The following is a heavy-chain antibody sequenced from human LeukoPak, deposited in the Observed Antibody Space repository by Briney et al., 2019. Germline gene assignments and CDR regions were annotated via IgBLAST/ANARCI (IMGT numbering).Heavy chain of an antibody. CDR1: GFTFSSYA. V-gene: IGHV3-23*01. D-gene: IGHD6-19*01. CDR2: ISGSGGST. Sequence: GGSLRLSCAASGFTFSSYAMRWVRQAPGKGLEWVSAISGSGGSTYYADSVKGRLTISRDNSKNTLYLQMNSLRAEDTAVYYCAKGYSSGWPRHWFDPWGQGTLVTVSS. CDR3: AKGYSSGWPRHWFDP. J-gene: IGHJ5*02.